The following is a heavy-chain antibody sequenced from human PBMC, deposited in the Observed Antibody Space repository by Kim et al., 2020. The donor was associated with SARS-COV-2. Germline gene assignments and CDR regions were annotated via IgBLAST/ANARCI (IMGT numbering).Heavy chain of an antibody. CDR1: GGSISSGDYY. V-gene: IGHV4-30-4*01. Sequence: SETLSLTCTVSGGSISSGDYYWSWIRQPPGKGLEWIGYVYYSGSTYYNPSLKSRVTISVDTSKNQFSLKLSSVTAADTAVYYCARDGLVLEWLLPSYVMLVWRRSTAVSVSS. CDR3: ARDGLVLEWLLPSYVMLV. D-gene: IGHD3-3*01. J-gene: IGHJ6*02. CDR2: VYYSGST.